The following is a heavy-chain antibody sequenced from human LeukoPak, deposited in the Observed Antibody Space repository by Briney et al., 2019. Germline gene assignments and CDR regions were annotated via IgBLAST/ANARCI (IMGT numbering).Heavy chain of an antibody. CDR2: IYYSGST. D-gene: IGHD2-15*01. J-gene: IGHJ4*02. CDR1: GGSISSSSYY. CDR3: ARPGRRYCSGGSCYHFDY. V-gene: IGHV4-39*01. Sequence: PSETLSLTXTVSGGSISSSSYYWGWIRQPPGKGLEWIGSIYYSGSTYYNPSLKSRVTISVDTSKNQFSLKLSSVTAADTAVYYCARPGRRYCSGGSCYHFDYWGQGTLVTVSS.